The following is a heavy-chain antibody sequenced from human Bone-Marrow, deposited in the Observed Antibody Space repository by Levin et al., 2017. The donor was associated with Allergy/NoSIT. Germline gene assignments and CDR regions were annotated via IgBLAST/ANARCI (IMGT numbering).Heavy chain of an antibody. Sequence: SETLSLTCAVYGGSFSGYYWSWIRQPPGKGLEWIGEINHSGSTNYNPSLKSRVTISVDTSKNQFSLKLSSVTAADTAVYYCARERAARSYNWFDPWGQGTLVTVSS. V-gene: IGHV4-34*01. J-gene: IGHJ5*02. CDR1: GGSFSGYY. D-gene: IGHD6-6*01. CDR3: ARERAARSYNWFDP. CDR2: INHSGST.